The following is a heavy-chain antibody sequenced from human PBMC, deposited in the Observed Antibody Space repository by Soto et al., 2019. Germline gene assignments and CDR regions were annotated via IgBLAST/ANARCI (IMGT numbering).Heavy chain of an antibody. Sequence: PQTMSLSSTVSGGSISSYYWSWSRQPPGKGLEWIGYIYYSGSTNYNPSLKSRVTISVDTSKNQFSLKLSSVTAADTPVYYCSRGGRPAGSMVFWGQG. CDR3: SRGGRPAGSMVF. CDR1: GGSISSYY. V-gene: IGHV4-59*01. D-gene: IGHD3-10*01. J-gene: IGHJ1*01. CDR2: IYYSGST.